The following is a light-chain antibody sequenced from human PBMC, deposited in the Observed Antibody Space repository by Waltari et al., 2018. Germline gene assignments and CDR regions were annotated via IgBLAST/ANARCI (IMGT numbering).Light chain of an antibody. CDR2: DAS. V-gene: IGKV1-33*01. J-gene: IGKJ5*01. Sequence: DVQMTQSPSSLSASVGDRVTITCQASQDISDYLNWYQQKPGKAPKLLIYDASHLESGVPSRLSGSGSGTDFTFIISSLQPEDVATYYCQQHEYLPITFGQGTRLDIQ. CDR1: QDISDY. CDR3: QQHEYLPIT.